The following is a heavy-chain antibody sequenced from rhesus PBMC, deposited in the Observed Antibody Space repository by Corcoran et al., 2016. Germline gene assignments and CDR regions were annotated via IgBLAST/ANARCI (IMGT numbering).Heavy chain of an antibody. CDR2: ISGTSGST. Sequence: QVQLQASGPGLVKPSETLSLTCAVSGYSVTSNYWSWIRQPPGKGLEWIGYISGTSGSTYYNPSLKSRVTISTDTSKNQFSLKVNSVTAADTAVYYCATSTVAATAYWGQGVLVTVSS. CDR1: GYSVTSNY. D-gene: IGHD4-29*01. J-gene: IGHJ4*01. CDR3: ATSTVAATAY. V-gene: IGHV4-165*01.